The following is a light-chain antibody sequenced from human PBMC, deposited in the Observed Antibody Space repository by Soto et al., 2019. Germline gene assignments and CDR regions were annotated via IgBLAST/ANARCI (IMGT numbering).Light chain of an antibody. V-gene: IGKV3-20*01. CDR3: LQYGSTPLS. Sequence: EIVLKQAPGTLSLSRGERATISCRASQSVNRIYLAWYQHKPGQALRLLIYGASSWATGIPDRFSGSGSGTDFTLTISRLEPEDFAVYDCLQYGSTPLSFGGGTKVEIK. CDR2: GAS. J-gene: IGKJ4*01. CDR1: QSVNRIY.